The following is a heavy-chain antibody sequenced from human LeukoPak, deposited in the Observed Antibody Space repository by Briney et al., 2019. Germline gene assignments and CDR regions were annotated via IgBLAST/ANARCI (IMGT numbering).Heavy chain of an antibody. D-gene: IGHD3/OR15-3a*01. CDR1: GFTFSSYA. J-gene: IGHJ4*02. CDR3: ARQTGSGLFTLP. CDR2: IYYRGST. V-gene: IGHV4-39*01. Sequence: PGGSLRLSCAASGFTFSSYAMHWVRQPPGKGLEWVGSIYYRGSTYYNPSLKSRVTISAATSKTQFSLKLSSVTAADTAMYYCARQTGSGLFTLPGGQGTLVTVSS.